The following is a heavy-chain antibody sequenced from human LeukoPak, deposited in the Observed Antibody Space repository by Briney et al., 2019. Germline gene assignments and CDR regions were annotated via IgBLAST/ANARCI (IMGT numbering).Heavy chain of an antibody. Sequence: GGSLRLSCAASGFTFDDYAMHWVRQAPGKGLEWVSGISWNSGSIGYADSVKGRFTISRDNAKNSLYLQMNSLRAEDTALYYCVRGYSYGYRFDYWGQGTLVTVSS. CDR2: ISWNSGSI. D-gene: IGHD5-18*01. CDR1: GFTFDDYA. CDR3: VRGYSYGYRFDY. V-gene: IGHV3-9*01. J-gene: IGHJ4*02.